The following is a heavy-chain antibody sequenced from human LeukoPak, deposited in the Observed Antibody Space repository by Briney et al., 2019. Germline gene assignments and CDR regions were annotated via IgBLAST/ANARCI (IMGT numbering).Heavy chain of an antibody. CDR2: IYGSGST. CDR1: GDSLSSHY. V-gene: IGHV4-59*08. CDR3: ARNVGWYSHDT. D-gene: IGHD6-19*01. Sequence: SETLSLTCTVSGDSLSSHYWSWIRQPPGKGLEWIGYIYGSGSTHYDPSLRSRVTISEVTSKNQFSLKLTSVTAADTAVYYCARNVGWYSHDTWGQGTLVTVYS. J-gene: IGHJ5*02.